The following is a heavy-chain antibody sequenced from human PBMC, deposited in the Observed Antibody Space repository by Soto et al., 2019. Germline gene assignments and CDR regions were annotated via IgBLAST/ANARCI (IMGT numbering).Heavy chain of an antibody. CDR2: VHHSGRT. CDR3: AREHGSGSYGIDY. J-gene: IGHJ4*02. D-gene: IGHD3-10*01. V-gene: IGHV4-30-2*01. Sequence: QLQMQESGSGLVKPSQTLSLTCAVSGESISTGGYSWGWIRQPPGKGLEWIGCVHHSGRTYYNPSLKIRVTMSVERPKNQLSLKLYSVTAADTAVYCCAREHGSGSYGIDYWGQGTQVIVSS. CDR1: GESISTGGYS.